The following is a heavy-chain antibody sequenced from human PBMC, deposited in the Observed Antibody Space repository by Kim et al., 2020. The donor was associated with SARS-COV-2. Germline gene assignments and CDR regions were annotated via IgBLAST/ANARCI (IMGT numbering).Heavy chain of an antibody. Sequence: GGSLRLSCAASGFTFSNAWMSWVRQAPGKGLEWVGRIKSKTDGGTTDYAAPVKGRFTISRDDSKNTLYLQMNSLKTEDTAVYYCTTEGPIVGATLLGFSVISYGMDVWGQGTTVTVSS. CDR3: TTEGPIVGATLLGFSVISYGMDV. CDR2: IKSKTDGGTT. J-gene: IGHJ6*02. CDR1: GFTFSNAW. V-gene: IGHV3-15*01. D-gene: IGHD1-26*01.